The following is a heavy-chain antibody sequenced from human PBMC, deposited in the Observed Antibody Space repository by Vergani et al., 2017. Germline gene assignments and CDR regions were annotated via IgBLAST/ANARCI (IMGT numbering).Heavy chain of an antibody. CDR2: IKPQSGGR. V-gene: IGHV1-2*02. D-gene: IGHD2-8*01. Sequence: AQLASSGPEMRKPGASVKVSCRASGDTFTDSQIHWFRQAPGQGPEWMGWIKPQSGGRNAAAKFQGRVTLTRDTASRSVYLDLSRLTSHDTAVYFCARYMMDLNGVFDLWGRGTLVTVSS. CDR1: GDTFTDSQ. J-gene: IGHJ4*03. CDR3: ARYMMDLNGVFDL.